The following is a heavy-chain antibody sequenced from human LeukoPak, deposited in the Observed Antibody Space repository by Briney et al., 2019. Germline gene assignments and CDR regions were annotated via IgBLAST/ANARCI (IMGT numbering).Heavy chain of an antibody. J-gene: IGHJ4*02. CDR3: ATSRDYYDSSF. V-gene: IGHV3-53*01. Sequence: GGSLRLSCAASGFTVSSNYMSWVRQAPGKGLEWVSVIYSGGSTYYADSVKGRFTISRDNSKNTLYLQMNSLRAEDTAVYYCATSRDYYDSSFWGQGTLVTVSS. D-gene: IGHD3-22*01. CDR1: GFTVSSNY. CDR2: IYSGGST.